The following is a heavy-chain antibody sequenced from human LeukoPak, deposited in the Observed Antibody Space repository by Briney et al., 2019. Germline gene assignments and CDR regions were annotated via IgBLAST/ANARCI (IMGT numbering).Heavy chain of an antibody. CDR1: GFTFSSYD. CDR2: IWYDGSNK. CDR3: ARSYSSSRGTFDY. Sequence: GGSLRLSCAASGFTFSSYDIHWVRQAPGKGLEWVAVIWYDGSNKYYADSVKGRFTISRDNAKNSLYLQMNSLRAEDTAVYYCARSYSSSRGTFDYWGQGTLVTVSS. J-gene: IGHJ4*02. D-gene: IGHD6-6*01. V-gene: IGHV3-33*03.